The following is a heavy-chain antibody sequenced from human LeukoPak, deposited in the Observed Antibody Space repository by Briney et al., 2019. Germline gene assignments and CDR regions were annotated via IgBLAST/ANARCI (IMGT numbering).Heavy chain of an antibody. CDR1: GFTFSNYW. Sequence: GGSLRLSCAASGFTFSNYWMHWVRQAPGKGLVWVSRINSDASSTSYADSVKGRFTISRDNAKNTQYVQMNSLRAEDTAVYYCARERSSGFDYWGQGTLVTVSS. V-gene: IGHV3-74*01. CDR2: INSDASST. CDR3: ARERSSGFDY. J-gene: IGHJ4*02. D-gene: IGHD6-19*01.